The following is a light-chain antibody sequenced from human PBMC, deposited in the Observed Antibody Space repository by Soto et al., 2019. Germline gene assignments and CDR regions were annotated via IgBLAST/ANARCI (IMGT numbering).Light chain of an antibody. Sequence: ELVMTQSPATLSVSPGERATLSCRSSQSVSSNLAWYQQKPGQAPRLLIYGASTRATGIPARFSGSGSGTEFTLTISSLQSEDFAVYYCQKYNNWPPETVGQGTKVDIK. CDR1: QSVSSN. V-gene: IGKV3-15*01. CDR2: GAS. CDR3: QKYNNWPPET. J-gene: IGKJ1*01.